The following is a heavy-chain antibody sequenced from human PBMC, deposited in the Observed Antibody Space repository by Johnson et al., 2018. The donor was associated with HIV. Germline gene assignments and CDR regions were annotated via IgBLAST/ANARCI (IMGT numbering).Heavy chain of an antibody. V-gene: IGHV3-30*18. Sequence: QVQVLESGGGVVQPGRSLRLSCAASGFTFSSYGMHWVRQAPGKGLEWVAVISYDGSNKYYADSVKGRFTISRDNSKNTLYLQMNSLRAEDTAVYYCAKDSSRYYDSRGAFDIWGQGTMVTVSS. CDR2: ISYDGSNK. J-gene: IGHJ3*02. CDR1: GFTFSSYG. CDR3: AKDSSRYYDSRGAFDI. D-gene: IGHD3-22*01.